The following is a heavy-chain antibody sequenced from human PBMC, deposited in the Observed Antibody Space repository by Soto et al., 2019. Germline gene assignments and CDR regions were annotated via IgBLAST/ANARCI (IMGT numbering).Heavy chain of an antibody. CDR2: ISYDGSNK. Sequence: GGSLRLSCAASGFTFSSYAMHWVRQAPGKGLEWVAVISYDGSNKYYADSVKGRFTISRDNSKNTLYLQMNSLKTEDTAVYYCTTPADYDFWSGFPFDYWGQGTLVTVSS. CDR3: TTPADYDFWSGFPFDY. J-gene: IGHJ4*02. D-gene: IGHD3-3*01. CDR1: GFTFSSYA. V-gene: IGHV3-30-3*01.